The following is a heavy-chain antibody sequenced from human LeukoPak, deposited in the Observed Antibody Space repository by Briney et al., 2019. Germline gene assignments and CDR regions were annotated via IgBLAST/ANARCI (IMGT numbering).Heavy chain of an antibody. V-gene: IGHV4-34*01. J-gene: IGHJ4*02. CDR2: ISQSGSQ. CDR1: GGSFSGYF. CDR3: AVSTVKVTTRTLDH. Sequence: PSETLSLTCDVYGGSFSGYFWTWFRQPPGKGLEWTGEISQSGSQIYKPSLKSRVTISVDTSKNQFSLKLTSMTAADTAVYYCAVSTVKVTTRTLDHWSQGTLVTVSS. D-gene: IGHD4-17*01.